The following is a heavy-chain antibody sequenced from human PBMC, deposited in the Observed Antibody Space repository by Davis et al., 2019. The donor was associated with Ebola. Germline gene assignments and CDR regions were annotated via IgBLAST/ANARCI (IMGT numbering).Heavy chain of an antibody. Sequence: AASVKVSCKASGYTFTDYAMIWVRQAPGKGLEWMGWIYRFNGATKFADNFQGSVTMTTDTSITTAYMELSSLNSDDTAIYYCARPILPEVTHCGVHYWGQGTLVTVSS. D-gene: IGHD1-14*01. V-gene: IGHV1-2*02. CDR2: IYRFNGAT. CDR3: ARPILPEVTHCGVHY. CDR1: GYTFTDYA. J-gene: IGHJ4*02.